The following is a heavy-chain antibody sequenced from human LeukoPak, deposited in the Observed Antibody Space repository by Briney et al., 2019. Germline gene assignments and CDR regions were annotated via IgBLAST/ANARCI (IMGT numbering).Heavy chain of an antibody. CDR1: GFTFSSYS. CDR3: AREVRLYVRYFDF. D-gene: IGHD5/OR15-5a*01. J-gene: IGHJ4*02. V-gene: IGHV3-21*01. CDR2: ISSSSSYI. Sequence: GGSLRLSCAVSGFTFSSYSMNWVRQAPRKGLEWVSSISSSSSYIYYADSLKGRFTISRENAKNPLYLQINSVGAGDTAVYCCAREVRLYVRYFDFWGQGTLVTVSS.